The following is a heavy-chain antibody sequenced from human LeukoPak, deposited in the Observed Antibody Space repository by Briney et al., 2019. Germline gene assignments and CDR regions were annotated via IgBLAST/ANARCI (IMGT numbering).Heavy chain of an antibody. CDR3: ARVESLESGYDWYFDY. CDR1: GFTVSSNY. J-gene: IGHJ4*02. V-gene: IGHV3-53*01. CDR2: IYSGGST. Sequence: PGGSLRLSCAASGFTVSSNYMSWVRQAPGKGLEWVSVIYSGGSTYYADSVKGRFTISRDNSKNTLYLQMNSLRAEDTAVYYCARVESLESGYDWYFDYWGQGTLVTVSS. D-gene: IGHD5-12*01.